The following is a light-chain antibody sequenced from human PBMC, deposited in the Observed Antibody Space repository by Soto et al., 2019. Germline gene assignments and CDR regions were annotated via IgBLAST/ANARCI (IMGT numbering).Light chain of an antibody. J-gene: IGLJ1*01. Sequence: QSALTQPASVSGSPGPSITIFCTGTSSDVGGYNYVSWYQQHPGSAPKLMIYDVSSRPSGVSNRFSGSKSGNTASLTISGLQAEDEADYYCSSYTSSFKLAVFGSGTKLTVL. CDR1: SSDVGGYNY. CDR3: SSYTSSFKLAV. CDR2: DVS. V-gene: IGLV2-14*03.